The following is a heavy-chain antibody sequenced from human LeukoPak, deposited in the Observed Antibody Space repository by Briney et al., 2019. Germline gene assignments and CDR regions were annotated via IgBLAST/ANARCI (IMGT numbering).Heavy chain of an antibody. CDR1: GFTFSSYG. V-gene: IGHV3-33*01. Sequence: GGSLRLSCAASGFTFSSYGMHWVRQAPGKGLEWVAVIWYDGSNKYYADSVKGRFTISRDNSKNTLYLQMNSLRAEDTAVYHCARRAAAGQYYFDYWGQGTLVTVSS. J-gene: IGHJ4*02. CDR3: ARRAAAGQYYFDY. CDR2: IWYDGSNK. D-gene: IGHD6-13*01.